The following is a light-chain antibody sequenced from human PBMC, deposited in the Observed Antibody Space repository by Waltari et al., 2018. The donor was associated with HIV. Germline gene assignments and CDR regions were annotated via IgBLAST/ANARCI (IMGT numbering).Light chain of an antibody. CDR2: DNN. V-gene: IGLV1-51*01. J-gene: IGLJ3*02. CDR1: PSNIGNDY. Sequence: QSVLTQPPSVSAAPGQKVTLSCYGSPSNIGNDYVSWYQHVPGAAPRLRIYDNNKRPSGIPDRFSGSRSGTSATLGITGLQTGDEAHYYCGTWDRSLSAAVFGGGTKLTVL. CDR3: GTWDRSLSAAV.